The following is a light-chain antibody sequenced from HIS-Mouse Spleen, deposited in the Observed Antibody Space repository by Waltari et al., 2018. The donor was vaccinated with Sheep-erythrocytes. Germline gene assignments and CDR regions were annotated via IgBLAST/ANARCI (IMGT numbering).Light chain of an antibody. J-gene: IGLJ1*01. CDR2: DVS. CDR3: CSYAGSYNHV. V-gene: IGLV2-11*01. CDR1: SSDVGGSNY. Sequence: QSALTQSRSVSGSPGQSVTISCTGTSSDVGGSNYVSWYQQHPGKAPKLMIYDVSKRPSGVPDRFSGSKSGNTASLTISGLQAEDEADYYCCSYAGSYNHVFATGTKVTVL.